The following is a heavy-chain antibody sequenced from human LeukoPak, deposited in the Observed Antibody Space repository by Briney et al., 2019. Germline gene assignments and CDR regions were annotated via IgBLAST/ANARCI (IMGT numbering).Heavy chain of an antibody. CDR2: ISPSGDIT. Sequence: GGTLRLSCAGSGFSFSSHGMNWARQAPGKGLEWVSGISPSGDITYYTDSVRGRFTISRDNFKNTLSLQVNSLRAEDTAMYYCAKDDDWGRYKHWGQGTLVTVSS. CDR3: AKDDDWGRYKH. V-gene: IGHV3-23*01. CDR1: GFSFSSHG. D-gene: IGHD3-16*01. J-gene: IGHJ1*01.